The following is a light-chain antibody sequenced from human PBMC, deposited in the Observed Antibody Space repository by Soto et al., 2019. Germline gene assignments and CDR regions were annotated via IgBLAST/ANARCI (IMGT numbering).Light chain of an antibody. CDR3: QQYASAPRT. Sequence: PGETATLSCRAREGCSSTYLVFYQQPHGQPPRLLVSCTANRGTATPDRCCSSGSGTDVTLTTSRREPEDVAVDYCQQYASAPRTFGQGTKVDIK. CDR1: EGCSSTY. J-gene: IGKJ1*01. CDR2: CTA. V-gene: IGKV3-20*01.